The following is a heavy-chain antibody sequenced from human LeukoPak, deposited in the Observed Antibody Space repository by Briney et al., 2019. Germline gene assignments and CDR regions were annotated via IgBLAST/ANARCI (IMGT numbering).Heavy chain of an antibody. J-gene: IGHJ6*02. CDR2: IYYSGST. CDR1: GGSISSYY. D-gene: IGHD3-22*01. V-gene: IGHV4-59*08. CDR3: ARAGITMIVAPYGMDV. Sequence: PSETLSLTCTVSGGSISSYYWSWIRQPPGKGLEWIGYIYYSGSTNHNPSLKSRVTISVDTSKNQFSLKLSSVTAADTAVYYCARAGITMIVAPYGMDVWGQGTTVTVSS.